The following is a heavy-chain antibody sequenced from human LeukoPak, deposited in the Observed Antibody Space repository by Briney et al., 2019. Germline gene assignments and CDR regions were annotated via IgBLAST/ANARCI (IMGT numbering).Heavy chain of an antibody. CDR3: GQDRGDGGYEFDY. V-gene: IGHV1-2*02. CDR1: GYTFTGYY. J-gene: IGHJ4*02. D-gene: IGHD5-12*01. Sequence: ASVKVSCKASGYTFTGYYIHWVRQAPGQGLEWMGWINPNSGGTNSAQKFQGGVTMTRDTSISTAYMELTRLGSDDTAVYYCGQDRGDGGYEFDYWGQGTLVTVSS. CDR2: INPNSGGT.